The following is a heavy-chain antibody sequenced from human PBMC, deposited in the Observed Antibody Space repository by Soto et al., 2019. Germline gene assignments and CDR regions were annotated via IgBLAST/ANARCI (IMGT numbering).Heavy chain of an antibody. CDR1: GFTFSGSA. CDR2: IRTKSNGYAS. CDR3: SRVEYVTSSPIG. V-gene: IGHV3-73*01. J-gene: IGHJ4*02. Sequence: GGSLRLSCAASGFTFSGSAIHWVRQASGKGLEWVARIRTKSNGYASTYAASVKGRFTISRDDSKNMAYLQMNGLKTEDTAMYYCSRVEYVTSSPIGWGQGTLVTVSS. D-gene: IGHD6-6*01.